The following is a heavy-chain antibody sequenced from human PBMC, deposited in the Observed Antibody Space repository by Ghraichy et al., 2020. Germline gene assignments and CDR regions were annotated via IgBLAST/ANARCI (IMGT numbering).Heavy chain of an antibody. CDR2: ISSSSSTI. V-gene: IGHV3-48*02. D-gene: IGHD3-10*01. CDR1: GFTFSSYS. Sequence: GSLRLSCAASGFTFSSYSMNWVRQAPGKGLEWVSYISSSSSTIYYADSVKGRFTISRDNAKNSLYLQMNSLRDEDTAVYYCARFLDYYGSGSPDYWGQGTLVTVSS. J-gene: IGHJ4*02. CDR3: ARFLDYYGSGSPDY.